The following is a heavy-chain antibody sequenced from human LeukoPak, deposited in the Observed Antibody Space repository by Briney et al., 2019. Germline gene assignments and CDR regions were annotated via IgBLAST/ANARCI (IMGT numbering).Heavy chain of an antibody. V-gene: IGHV3-23*01. CDR1: GFTFSSHE. D-gene: IGHD3-10*01. CDR2: FSGSGGST. J-gene: IGHJ4*02. Sequence: GGSLRLSCAASGFTFSSHEMNWVRQAPGKGLQWVSAFSGSGGSTYYADSVKGRFTISRDNSRNTLYLQMNSLRAEDTAVYYCASYKYYYGSFDYWGQGTLVTVSS. CDR3: ASYKYYYGSFDY.